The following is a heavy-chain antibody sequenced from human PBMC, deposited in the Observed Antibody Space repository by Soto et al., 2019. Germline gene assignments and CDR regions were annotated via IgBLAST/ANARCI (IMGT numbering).Heavy chain of an antibody. J-gene: IGHJ6*02. CDR2: INPNSGGT. Sequence: ASVKVSCKASGYTFTGYYMHWVRQAPGQGLEWMGWINPNSGGTNYAQKFQGWVTMTRDTSISTAYMELSRLRSDDTAVYYCACGVGYYYGMDVWGQGTTVTVSS. CDR1: GYTFTGYY. D-gene: IGHD2-21*01. CDR3: ACGVGYYYGMDV. V-gene: IGHV1-2*04.